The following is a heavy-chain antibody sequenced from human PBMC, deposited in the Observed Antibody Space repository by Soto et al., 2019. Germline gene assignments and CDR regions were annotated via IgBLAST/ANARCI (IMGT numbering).Heavy chain of an antibody. CDR1: GGSISSGDYY. Sequence: QVQLQESGPGLVKPSQTLSLTCTVSGGSISSGDYYWSWIRQHPGKCLEWIGYIYYSGSTYYNPSHKSRVTISVDTSKNQFSMKLSSVTAADTAVYYCARVGYGDYDDFDYWGQGTLVTVSS. V-gene: IGHV4-30-4*01. J-gene: IGHJ4*02. CDR2: IYYSGST. CDR3: ARVGYGDYDDFDY. D-gene: IGHD4-17*01.